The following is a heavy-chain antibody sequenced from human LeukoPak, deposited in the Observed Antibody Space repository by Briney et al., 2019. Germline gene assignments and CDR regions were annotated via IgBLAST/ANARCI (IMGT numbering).Heavy chain of an antibody. CDR1: GGSISSYY. D-gene: IGHD3-3*01. CDR3: ARVGDFWSGYLPYFDY. Sequence: PSETLSLTCTVSGGSISSYYWSWIRQPPGKGLEWIGYIYYSGSTNYNPSLKSRVTISVDTSKNQFSLKLSSVTAADTAVYYCARVGDFWSGYLPYFDYWGQGNLVTVSS. V-gene: IGHV4-59*01. J-gene: IGHJ4*02. CDR2: IYYSGST.